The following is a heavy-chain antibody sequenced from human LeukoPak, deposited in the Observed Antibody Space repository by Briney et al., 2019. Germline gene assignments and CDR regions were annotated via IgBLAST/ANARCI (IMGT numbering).Heavy chain of an antibody. CDR3: ASGYCSSTSCTDY. V-gene: IGHV3-23*01. D-gene: IGHD2-2*01. J-gene: IGHJ4*02. CDR2: ISGSGGST. Sequence: QAGGPLRLSCAASGFTFSSYAMSWVRQAPGKGLEWVSAISGSGGSTYYADSVKGRFTISRDNSKNTLYLQMNSLRAEDTAVYYCASGYCSSTSCTDYWGQGTLVTVSS. CDR1: GFTFSSYA.